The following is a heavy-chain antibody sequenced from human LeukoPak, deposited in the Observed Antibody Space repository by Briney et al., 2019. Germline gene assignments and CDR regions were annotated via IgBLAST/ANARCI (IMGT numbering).Heavy chain of an antibody. V-gene: IGHV4-59*01. Sequence: SETLSLTCTVSGDSISSYYWSWIRQPPGKGLEWIGYIYSTGSTNYNPSLKSRVTISVDTSKNQFSLKLSSVTAAGTAVYYCARRSTLRVAAAGYGFMDVWGKGTTVTVSS. J-gene: IGHJ6*03. CDR2: IYSTGST. CDR1: GDSISSYY. CDR3: ARRSTLRVAAAGYGFMDV. D-gene: IGHD6-13*01.